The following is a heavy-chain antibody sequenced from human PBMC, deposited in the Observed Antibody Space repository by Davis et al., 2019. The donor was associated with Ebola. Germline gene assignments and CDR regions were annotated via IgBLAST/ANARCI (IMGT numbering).Heavy chain of an antibody. D-gene: IGHD3-22*01. Sequence: GGSLRLSCVASGFRFSSYVMGWVRQAPGKGLEWVSRIGGSGDTADYGDSVRGRFTISRDNSKNTLYLQMNSLRAEDTAVYYCARVQYYYDSSGYYSDYFDYWGQGTLVTVSS. CDR2: IGGSGDTA. V-gene: IGHV3-23*01. J-gene: IGHJ4*02. CDR3: ARVQYYYDSSGYYSDYFDY. CDR1: GFRFSSYV.